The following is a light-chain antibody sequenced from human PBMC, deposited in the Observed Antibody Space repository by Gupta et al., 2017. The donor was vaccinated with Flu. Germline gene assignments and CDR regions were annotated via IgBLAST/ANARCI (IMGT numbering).Light chain of an antibody. CDR1: QNVRSNY. V-gene: IGKV3-20*01. CDR2: GAT. J-gene: IGKJ1*01. CDR3: HHYGASPRT. Sequence: GTLALSPGERATLSCRATQNVRSNYLAWYQQKPGQAPRLLIYGATSRATGVPDRFSGGGSGTDFSLTIRRLEPEDFAVYYCHHYGASPRTFGQGTKVEI.